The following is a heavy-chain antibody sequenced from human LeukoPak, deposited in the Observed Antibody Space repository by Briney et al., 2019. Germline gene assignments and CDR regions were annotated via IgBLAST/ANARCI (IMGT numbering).Heavy chain of an antibody. CDR1: GYTFTGYY. V-gene: IGHV1-2*06. Sequence: ASVKVSCKASGYTFTGYYMHWVRQAPGQGLEWMGRINTNSGGTNYAQKFQGRVTMTRDTSTSTVYMELSSLRSEDTAVYYCARDDDSFHYFDYWGQGTLVTVSS. CDR2: INTNSGGT. J-gene: IGHJ4*02. D-gene: IGHD3-22*01. CDR3: ARDDDSFHYFDY.